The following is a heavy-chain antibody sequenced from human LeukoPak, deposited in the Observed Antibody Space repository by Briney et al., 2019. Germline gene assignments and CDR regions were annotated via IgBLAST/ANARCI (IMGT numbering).Heavy chain of an antibody. CDR3: ARDIDRSSGYYRQRNWFDP. Sequence: ASVKVSCKASGGTFTSYAISWVRQAPGQGLEWMGRIIPIIGTANYAQKFQGRVTITTDESTSTAYMELSSLRSEDTAVYYCARDIDRSSGYYRQRNWFDPWGQGTLVTVSS. D-gene: IGHD3-22*01. J-gene: IGHJ5*02. CDR1: GGTFTSYA. CDR2: IIPIIGTA. V-gene: IGHV1-69*05.